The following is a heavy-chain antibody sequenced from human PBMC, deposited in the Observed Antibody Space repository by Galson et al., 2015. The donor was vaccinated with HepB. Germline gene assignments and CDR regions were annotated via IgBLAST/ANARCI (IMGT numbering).Heavy chain of an antibody. CDR1: GFTFSSYA. V-gene: IGHV3-30*04. CDR3: ARWAVRDYYYYGMDV. CDR2: ISYDGSNK. D-gene: IGHD1-1*01. Sequence: SLRLSCAASGFTFSSYAMHWVRQAPGKGLEWVAVISYDGSNKYYADSVKGRFTISRDNSKNTLYLQMNSLRAEDTAVYYCARWAVRDYYYYGMDVWGQGTTVTVSS. J-gene: IGHJ6*02.